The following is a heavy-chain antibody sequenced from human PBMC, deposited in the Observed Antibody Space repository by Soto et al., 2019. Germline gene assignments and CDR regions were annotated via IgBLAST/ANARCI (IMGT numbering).Heavy chain of an antibody. CDR1: GFTFSNYW. CDR2: INSDGSST. V-gene: IGHV3-74*01. Sequence: GGSLRLSCAASGFTFSNYWMHWVRQVPGKGLLWVSRINSDGSSTDYADSVKGRFTISRDNAKNTLYLQMNSLRAEDTAVFYCGRDRGGNYYGGFDYWGQGTLVTVSS. D-gene: IGHD1-26*01. J-gene: IGHJ4*02. CDR3: GRDRGGNYYGGFDY.